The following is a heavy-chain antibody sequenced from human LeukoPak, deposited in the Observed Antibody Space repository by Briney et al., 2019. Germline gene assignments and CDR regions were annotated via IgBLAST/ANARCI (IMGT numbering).Heavy chain of an antibody. CDR2: INPDSGGT. Sequence: ASVKVSCKASGYTFTGYYMHWVRQAPGQGLEWMGWINPDSGGTNYAQKFQGRVTMTRDTSISTVYMELNRLRSDDTAVYYCARGGSSSVNAFDIWGQGTMVTVSS. CDR3: ARGGSSSVNAFDI. D-gene: IGHD6-6*01. CDR1: GYTFTGYY. V-gene: IGHV1-2*02. J-gene: IGHJ3*02.